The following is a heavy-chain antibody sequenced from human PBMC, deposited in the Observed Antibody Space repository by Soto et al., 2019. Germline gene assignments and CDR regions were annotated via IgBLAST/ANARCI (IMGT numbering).Heavy chain of an antibody. V-gene: IGHV3-7*01. Sequence: VQLAESGGGLVQPGGSLRLSCAASEFTFSSYWMSWVRQVPGKGLEWLANIKPDGSEKYYVDSVRGRFTISRDNAKNSLYLQMNSLRTEDSAVYYCARDSKEGYSTAQRYFDLWGRGTLVTVSS. J-gene: IGHJ2*01. CDR1: EFTFSSYW. CDR3: ARDSKEGYSTAQRYFDL. D-gene: IGHD2-8*02. CDR2: IKPDGSEK.